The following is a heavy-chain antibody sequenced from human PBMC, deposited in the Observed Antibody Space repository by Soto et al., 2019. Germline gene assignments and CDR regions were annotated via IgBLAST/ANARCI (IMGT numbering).Heavy chain of an antibody. Sequence: QITLQESGPSVVKPTQTLTLTCSFSGFSFNDSGVAVGWVRQTPSKALEWLGLIYWRGTQRYGPSLDTRVTLTKDSYKNPVGLTMSHLAPLDTGTYCCIQRGEGRPDFEYWGQGALVTVSS. CDR2: IYWRGTQ. J-gene: IGHJ4*02. V-gene: IGHV2-5*05. CDR1: GFSFNDSGVA. CDR3: IQRGEGRPDFEY. D-gene: IGHD2-15*01.